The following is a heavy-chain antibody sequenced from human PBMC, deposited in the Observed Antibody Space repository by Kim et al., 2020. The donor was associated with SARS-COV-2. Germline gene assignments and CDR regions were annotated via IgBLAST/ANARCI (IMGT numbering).Heavy chain of an antibody. D-gene: IGHD1-1*01. V-gene: IGHV1-2*02. CDR2: GGT. J-gene: IGHJ4*02. CDR3: ARGYVETDY. Sequence: GGTDYAEKFQGRVTMTRDTSISTAYMELSRLRSDDTAVYYCARGYVETDYWGQGTLVTVSS.